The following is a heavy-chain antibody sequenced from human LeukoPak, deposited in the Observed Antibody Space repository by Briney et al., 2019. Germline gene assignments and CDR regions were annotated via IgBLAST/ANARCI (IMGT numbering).Heavy chain of an antibody. Sequence: SVKVSCKASGGTFSSYAISWVRQAPGQGLEWMGRIIPILGIANYAQKFQGRVTITADESTSTAYMELSSLRSEDTAVYYCVGGLSLRDAFDIWGQGTMVTVSS. J-gene: IGHJ3*02. D-gene: IGHD1-26*01. CDR2: IIPILGIA. CDR1: GGTFSSYA. CDR3: VGGLSLRDAFDI. V-gene: IGHV1-69*04.